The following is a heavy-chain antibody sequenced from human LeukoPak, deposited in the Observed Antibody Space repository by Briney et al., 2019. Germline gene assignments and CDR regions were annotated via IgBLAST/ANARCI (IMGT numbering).Heavy chain of an antibody. CDR2: ISSDGSTK. Sequence: GGSLRLSCAASGFTFSSYGMHWVRQVPGKGLDWVTLISSDGSTKYYADSVKGRFTISSDNSKSTLYLQMNSLRAEDTAVYYCSWSRPKFKDFDYWGQGTLVTVSS. V-gene: IGHV3-30*03. J-gene: IGHJ4*02. CDR1: GFTFSSYG. CDR3: SWSRPKFKDFDY.